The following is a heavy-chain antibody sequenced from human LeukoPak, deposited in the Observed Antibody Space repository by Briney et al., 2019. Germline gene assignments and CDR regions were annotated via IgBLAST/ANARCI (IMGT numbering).Heavy chain of an antibody. J-gene: IGHJ3*02. CDR2: IYYSGST. V-gene: IGHV4-39*07. CDR1: GGSITSSSYY. CDR3: ARLWMTDAFDI. Sequence: SETLSLTCTVSGGSITSSSYYWGWIRQPPGKGLELIGSIYYSGSTYYNPSLKSRVTISIDTSKNQFSLKLSSVTAADTAVYYCARLWMTDAFDIWGQGTMVTVSS. D-gene: IGHD2-21*01.